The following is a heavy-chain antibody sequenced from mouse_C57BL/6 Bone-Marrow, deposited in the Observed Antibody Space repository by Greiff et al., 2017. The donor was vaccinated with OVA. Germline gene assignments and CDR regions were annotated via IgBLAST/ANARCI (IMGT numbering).Heavy chain of an antibody. J-gene: IGHJ2*01. D-gene: IGHD1-1*01. CDR2: INPSSGYT. Sequence: QVQLQQSGAELARPGASVKMSCKASGYTFTSYTMHWVKQRPGQGLEWIGYINPSSGYTKYNQKFKDKATLTADKSSSTAYMQLSSLTSEDSAVYYCARYGSSYVYFDYWGQGTTLTVSS. V-gene: IGHV1-4*01. CDR1: GYTFTSYT. CDR3: ARYGSSYVYFDY.